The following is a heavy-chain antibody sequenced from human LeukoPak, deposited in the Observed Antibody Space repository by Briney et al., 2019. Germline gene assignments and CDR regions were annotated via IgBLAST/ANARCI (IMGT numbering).Heavy chain of an antibody. CDR1: GLTFSNYA. CDR2: ISSGGTYE. V-gene: IGHV3-30*01. Sequence: GKSLRLSCAASGLTFSNYAMHWVRQAPGKGLEWVSLISSGGTYEYYADSVKGRFTISRDNSKNTLYLQLNSLRAEDTAVYHCARDSTYYYDSGSSGPHYFDNWGQGTLVTVSS. D-gene: IGHD3-10*01. CDR3: ARDSTYYYDSGSSGPHYFDN. J-gene: IGHJ4*02.